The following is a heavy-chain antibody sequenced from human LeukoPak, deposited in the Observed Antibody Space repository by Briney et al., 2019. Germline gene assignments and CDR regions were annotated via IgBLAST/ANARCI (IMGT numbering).Heavy chain of an antibody. CDR3: ARGRQEVSMIVVVMTAVSYYLDV. J-gene: IGHJ6*03. D-gene: IGHD3-22*01. CDR1: GGPFSGYY. Sequence: SETLSLTCAVDGGPFSGYYWTRIRQAPGKGLEWIGEINPSGRISYNPSLKSRLTISVDASKNQFSLNLRSLTAADTAVYYCARGRQEVSMIVVVMTAVSYYLDVWGKGTTVTVS. CDR2: INPSGRI. V-gene: IGHV4-34*01.